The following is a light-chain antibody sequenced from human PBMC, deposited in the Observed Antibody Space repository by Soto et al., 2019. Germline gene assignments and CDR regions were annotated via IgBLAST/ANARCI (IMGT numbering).Light chain of an antibody. CDR2: DVS. J-gene: IGLJ3*02. CDR3: CTYAGSYTWV. Sequence: QSALTQPRSVSGSPGQSVTISCTGTSSDVGAYNYVSWYQQHQGKAPKLMIYDVSKRPSGVPDRFSGSKSGNTASLTISGLQAEDEADYYCCTYAGSYTWVFGGGTKLTVL. V-gene: IGLV2-11*01. CDR1: SSDVGAYNY.